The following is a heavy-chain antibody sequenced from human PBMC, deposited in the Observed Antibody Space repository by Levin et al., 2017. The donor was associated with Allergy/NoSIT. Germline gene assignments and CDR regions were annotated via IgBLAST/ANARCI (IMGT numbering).Heavy chain of an antibody. V-gene: IGHV3-74*01. J-gene: IGHJ6*02. CDR2: INSDGSST. Sequence: GGSLRLSCAASGFTFSSYWMHWVRQAPGKGLVWVSRINSDGSSTSYADSVKGRFTISRDNAKNTLYLQMNSLRAEDTAVYYCASALELPPENYYYGMDGWGQGTTVTVSS. CDR1: GFTFSSYW. D-gene: IGHD1-26*01. CDR3: ASALELPPENYYYGMDG.